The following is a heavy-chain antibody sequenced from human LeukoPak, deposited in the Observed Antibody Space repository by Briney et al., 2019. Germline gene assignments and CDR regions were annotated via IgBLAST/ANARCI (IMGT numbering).Heavy chain of an antibody. D-gene: IGHD3-16*01. J-gene: IGHJ5*02. V-gene: IGHV1-2*06. CDR2: INPNSGGT. CDR1: GYTFTGYY. Sequence: ASVKVSCKASGYTFTGYYMHWVRQAPGQGLEWMGPINPNSGGTNYAQKFQGRVTMTRDTSISTAYMELSRLRSDDTAVYYCARGIMITLGGVGTNWFDPWGQGTLVTVSS. CDR3: ARGIMITLGGVGTNWFDP.